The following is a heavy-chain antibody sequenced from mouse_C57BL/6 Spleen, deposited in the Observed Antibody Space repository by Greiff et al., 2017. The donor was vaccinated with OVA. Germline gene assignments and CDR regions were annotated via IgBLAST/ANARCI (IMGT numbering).Heavy chain of an antibody. Sequence: LEESGPELVKPGASVKISCKASGYSFTDYNMNWVKQSNGKSLEWIGVINPNYGTTSYNQKFKGKATLTVDQSSSTAYMQLNSLTSEDSAVYYCARWTTVVATDYAMDYWGQGTSVTVSS. CDR1: GYSFTDYN. V-gene: IGHV1-39*01. D-gene: IGHD1-1*01. J-gene: IGHJ4*01. CDR3: ARWTTVVATDYAMDY. CDR2: INPNYGTT.